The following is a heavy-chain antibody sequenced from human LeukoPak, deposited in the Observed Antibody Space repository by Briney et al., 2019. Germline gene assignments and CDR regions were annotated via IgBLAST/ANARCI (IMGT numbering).Heavy chain of an antibody. Sequence: GGSLRLSCVASGFTLSSYWMSWVRQAPGKGLEWVANIKQDGSEKYYVDSVKGRFTISRDNAKNSLYLQMNSLRAEDTAVYYCARGTTVESDYWGQGTLVTVSS. J-gene: IGHJ4*02. CDR3: ARGTTVESDY. V-gene: IGHV3-7*01. CDR1: GFTLSSYW. D-gene: IGHD4-23*01. CDR2: IKQDGSEK.